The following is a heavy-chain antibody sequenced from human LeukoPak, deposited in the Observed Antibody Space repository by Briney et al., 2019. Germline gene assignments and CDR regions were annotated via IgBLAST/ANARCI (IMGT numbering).Heavy chain of an antibody. V-gene: IGHV3-48*02. CDR2: ISGGSSSV. J-gene: IGHJ2*01. CDR3: ARGEYCSGVTCYSYFDP. D-gene: IGHD2-15*01. Sequence: GGSLRLSCAASGFTLSTYTMTWVRQAPGKGLEWASYISGGSSSVYYADSVKGRFTISRDNAKNSLYLQMNSLRDEDTAVYYCARGEYCSGVTCYSYFDPWGRGTLVTVSS. CDR1: GFTLSTYT.